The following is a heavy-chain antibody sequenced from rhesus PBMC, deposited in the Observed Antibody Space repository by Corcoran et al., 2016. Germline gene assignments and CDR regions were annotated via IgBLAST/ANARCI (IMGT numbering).Heavy chain of an antibody. Sequence: EVQLVLSGAEVKRPGESLRISCKTSGYSFTSSWISWVRQMPGKCLEWMGSIYPGESDTRYSPSFQGQVTISADKSISTTYLQWSSLKASDTATYYCAKRDSSGWSFFDYWGQGVLVTVSS. J-gene: IGHJ4*01. CDR3: AKRDSSGWSFFDY. D-gene: IGHD6S26*01. CDR2: IYPGESDT. V-gene: IGHV5S1*01. CDR1: GYSFTSSW.